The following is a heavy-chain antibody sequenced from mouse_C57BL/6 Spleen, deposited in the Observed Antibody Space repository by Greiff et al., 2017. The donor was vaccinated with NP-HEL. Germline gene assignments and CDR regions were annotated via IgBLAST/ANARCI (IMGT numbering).Heavy chain of an antibody. CDR2: IHPNSGST. CDR1: GYTFTSYW. D-gene: IGHD2-4*01. V-gene: IGHV1-64*01. CDR3: HYDDEDY. J-gene: IGHJ2*01. Sequence: QVQLQQPGAELVKPGASVKLSCKASGYTFTSYWMQWVKQRPGQGLEWIGMIHPNSGSTNYNEKFKSNATLTEDNSSSTAYMQLSSLTSEDSAVYYCHYDDEDYWGQGTTLTVSS.